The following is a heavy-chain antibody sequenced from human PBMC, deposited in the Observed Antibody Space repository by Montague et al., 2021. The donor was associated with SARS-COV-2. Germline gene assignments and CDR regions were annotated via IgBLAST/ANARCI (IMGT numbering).Heavy chain of an antibody. J-gene: IGHJ3*01. Sequence: SETLSLTCTVSGGSITNNIDYWAWIRQPPGKGLEWIGSIYYTGNTYYXPSLKSRVTISVVTSKYHFTLKLSSVTAAKTAVYYCARLKRYFDSSGSPSAFDFWGQGTKVTVSS. D-gene: IGHD3-22*01. CDR1: GGSITNNIDY. CDR2: IYYTGNT. CDR3: ARLKRYFDSSGSPSAFDF. V-gene: IGHV4-39*02.